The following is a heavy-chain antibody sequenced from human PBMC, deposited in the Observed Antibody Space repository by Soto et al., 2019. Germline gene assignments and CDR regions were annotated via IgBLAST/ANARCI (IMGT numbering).Heavy chain of an antibody. V-gene: IGHV1-18*04. CDR1: GYTFTSYG. CDR2: ISAYNGNT. CDR3: ARVGVRSSSTHPFDY. J-gene: IGHJ4*02. D-gene: IGHD6-6*01. Sequence: QVQLVQSGAEVKKPGASVKVSCKSSGYTFTSYGISWVRQAPGQVLEGMGGISAYNGNTNYAQKLQGRVTMTTDTSTSTAYMELRSLRSDDTAVYYCARVGVRSSSTHPFDYWGQGTLVTVSS.